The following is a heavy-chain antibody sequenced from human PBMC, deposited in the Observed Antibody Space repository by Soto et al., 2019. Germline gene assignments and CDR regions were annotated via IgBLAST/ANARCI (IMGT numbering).Heavy chain of an antibody. D-gene: IGHD2-21*01. J-gene: IGHJ5*02. CDR2: IYVAGAV. CDR3: ARLRIATNNYKWFDP. Sequence: LSLTCSVSGAAPNSGNYYWSWIRQVPGKGLEWIGHIYVAGAVDYNPSLRDRITISQDTSERQFSLNLRLVTAADTAVYYCARLRIATNNYKWFDPWGQGTLVTVSS. CDR1: GAAPNSGNYY. V-gene: IGHV4-31*03.